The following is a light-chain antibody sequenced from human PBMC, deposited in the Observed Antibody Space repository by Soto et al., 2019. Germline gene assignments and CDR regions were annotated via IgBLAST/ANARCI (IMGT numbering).Light chain of an antibody. Sequence: EIVLIQSPATLSLSPGERATLSCRASQSVSSNLAWYQQNPGQAPRLLIFDASNRATGIPARFSGSGSGTDFTLTISSLEPEDFAVYYCQQRSNWPTFGQGTKVDIK. CDR2: DAS. J-gene: IGKJ1*01. CDR3: QQRSNWPT. CDR1: QSVSSN. V-gene: IGKV3-11*01.